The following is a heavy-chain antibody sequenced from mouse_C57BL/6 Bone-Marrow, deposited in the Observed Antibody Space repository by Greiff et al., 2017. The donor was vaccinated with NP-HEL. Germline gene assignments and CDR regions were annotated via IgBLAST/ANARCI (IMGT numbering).Heavy chain of an antibody. J-gene: IGHJ4*01. Sequence: QVQLKESGPGLVQPSQSLSITCTVSGFSLPSYGVHWVRPPPGTGLEWLGVIWSGGSTDYNAAFISRLSISKDNSKSQVFFKMNSLQADDTAIYYCAKKSRVVGAMDYWGKGTSVTVSS. CDR3: AKKSRVVGAMDY. CDR1: GFSLPSYG. D-gene: IGHD1-1*01. CDR2: IWSGGST. V-gene: IGHV2-4*01.